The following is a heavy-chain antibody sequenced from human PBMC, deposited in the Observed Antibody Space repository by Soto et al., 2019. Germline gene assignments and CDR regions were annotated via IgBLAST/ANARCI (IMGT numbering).Heavy chain of an antibody. CDR3: ARGPTVTTRHWYFDL. CDR2: ISYDGSNK. D-gene: IGHD4-17*01. V-gene: IGHV3-30-3*01. J-gene: IGHJ2*01. CDR1: GFTFSSYA. Sequence: QVQLVESGGGVVQPGRSLRLSCAASGFTFSSYAMHCVRQAPGKGLEWVAVISYDGSNKYYADSVKGRFTISRDNSKNTLYLQMNSLRAEDTAVYYCARGPTVTTRHWYFDLWGRGTLVTVSS.